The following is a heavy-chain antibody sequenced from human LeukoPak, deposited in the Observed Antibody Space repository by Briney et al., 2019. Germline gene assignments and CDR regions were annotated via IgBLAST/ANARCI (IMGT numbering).Heavy chain of an antibody. Sequence: SETLSLTCTVSGGSISSGAYYWSWIRQPPGKGLEWIGYIYYSGTTYYNPSLKSRVTISVDTSKNQFSLKLSSVTAADTAVYHCARDRSGYDLFDYWGQGTLLTVSS. D-gene: IGHD5-12*01. V-gene: IGHV4-30-4*01. CDR3: ARDRSGYDLFDY. J-gene: IGHJ4*02. CDR2: IYYSGTT. CDR1: GGSISSGAYY.